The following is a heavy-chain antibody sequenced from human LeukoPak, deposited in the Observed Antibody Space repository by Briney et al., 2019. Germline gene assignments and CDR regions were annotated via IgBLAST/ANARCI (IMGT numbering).Heavy chain of an antibody. CDR2: IKNDGSDK. Sequence: GGSLRLSCEASGFSFSAAWLTWVRQAPGKGLEWVATIKNDGSDKYYVDSVKGRFTLSRDNAKNLVYLQMNSLRVEDTAVYYCVNLGYSDGGQGTLVTVSS. CDR3: VNLGYSD. CDR1: GFSFSAAW. V-gene: IGHV3-7*01. D-gene: IGHD5-12*01. J-gene: IGHJ4*02.